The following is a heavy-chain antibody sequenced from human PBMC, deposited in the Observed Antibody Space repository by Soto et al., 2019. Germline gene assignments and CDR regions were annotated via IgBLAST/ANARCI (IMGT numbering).Heavy chain of an antibody. CDR2: ISHSGHHT. D-gene: IGHD3-10*01. CDR1: GFTFSDHF. CDR3: ARDSKIRGTNWYFDL. Sequence: QVHLVESGGGLVKPGGSLRLSCSASGFTFSDHFMSWIRQAPGKGLEWISYISHSGHHTSFADSVKGRFTISRDNAKNSLYLQMNSLRAEATALYYCARDSKIRGTNWYFDLCGRGTLVTVSS. V-gene: IGHV3-11*06. J-gene: IGHJ2*01.